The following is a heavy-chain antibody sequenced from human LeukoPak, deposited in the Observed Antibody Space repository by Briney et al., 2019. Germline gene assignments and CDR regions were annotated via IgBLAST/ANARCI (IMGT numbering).Heavy chain of an antibody. CDR2: IKPDGSEK. CDR3: ARAAVAGPGDV. D-gene: IGHD6-19*01. Sequence: PGGSLRLSCAASGFTFSSYWMSWVRQAPGKGLEWVANIKPDGSEKHYVDSLKGRFTISRDNAENSLFLQMNSLRAEDTVVYYCARAAVAGPGDVWGQGTTVTVSS. J-gene: IGHJ6*02. V-gene: IGHV3-7*04. CDR1: GFTFSSYW.